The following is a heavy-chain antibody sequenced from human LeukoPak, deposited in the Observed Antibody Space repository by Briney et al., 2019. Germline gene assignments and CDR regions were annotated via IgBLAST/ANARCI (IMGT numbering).Heavy chain of an antibody. V-gene: IGHV1-69*04. CDR2: IIPIFGIA. J-gene: IGHJ4*02. Sequence: ASVKVPCKASGGTFSSYAISWVRQAPGQGLEWMGRIIPIFGIANYAQKFQGRVTITADKSTSTAYMELSSLRSEDTAVYYCARGASIAAPTFDYWGQGTLVTVSS. D-gene: IGHD6-6*01. CDR1: GGTFSSYA. CDR3: ARGASIAAPTFDY.